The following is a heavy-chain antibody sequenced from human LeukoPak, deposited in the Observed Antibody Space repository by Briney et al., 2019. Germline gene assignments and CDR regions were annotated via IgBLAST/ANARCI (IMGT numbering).Heavy chain of an antibody. D-gene: IGHD6-6*01. J-gene: IGHJ3*01. V-gene: IGHV3-7*03. CDR3: ARSSYSSSSSV. CDR2: INSDGSEG. CDR1: RFTFSTHT. Sequence: GGSLRLSCAASRFTFSTHTMSWVRQPPGKGLEWVASINSDGSEGYYADVVKGRFTISRDNAKNSLYLQINSLRAEDTAVYYCARSSYSSSSSVWGQGTMVTVSS.